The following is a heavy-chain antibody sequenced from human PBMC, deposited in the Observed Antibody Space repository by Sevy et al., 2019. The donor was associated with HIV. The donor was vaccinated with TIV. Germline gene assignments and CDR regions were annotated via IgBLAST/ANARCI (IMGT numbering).Heavy chain of an antibody. V-gene: IGHV3-53*01. D-gene: IGHD5-12*01. CDR1: GFTVSSNY. Sequence: GGSLRLSCAASGFTVSSNYMSWVRQAPGKGLEWVSVIYSGGSTYYADSAKGRFTISSDNSKNTLYLQMNSLRAEDTAVDYCARSHSGYDLTIFDYWGQGTLVTVSS. J-gene: IGHJ4*02. CDR3: ARSHSGYDLTIFDY. CDR2: IYSGGST.